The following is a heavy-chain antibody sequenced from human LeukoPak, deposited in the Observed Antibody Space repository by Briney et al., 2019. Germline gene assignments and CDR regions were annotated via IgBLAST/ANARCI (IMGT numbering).Heavy chain of an antibody. J-gene: IGHJ4*02. CDR3: ARANYYDSTGCYHDY. Sequence: SETLSLTCSVSRGSITGDPHYWTWIRQTAGKGLEWIGHVSANGRTTYNPSLKSRVAISVDTSKKKFFLRLDSVTAADTAVYYCARANYYDSTGCYHDYWGQGTLATVSS. CDR1: RGSITGDPHY. CDR2: VSANGRT. D-gene: IGHD3-22*01. V-gene: IGHV4-61*09.